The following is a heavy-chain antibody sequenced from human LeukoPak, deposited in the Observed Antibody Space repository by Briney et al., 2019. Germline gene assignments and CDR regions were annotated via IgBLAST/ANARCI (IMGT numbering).Heavy chain of an antibody. Sequence: PGGSLRLSCAASGSTFGGYDMNWVRQAPGKGLEWVSYIGSSGGTKYYADPVKGRFTISRDNAKNSMSLQMNSLRAEDTAVYYCAREFGGIFDFWGQGTLVTVSS. D-gene: IGHD3-3*01. CDR3: AREFGGIFDF. V-gene: IGHV3-48*03. CDR1: GSTFGGYD. J-gene: IGHJ4*02. CDR2: IGSSGGTK.